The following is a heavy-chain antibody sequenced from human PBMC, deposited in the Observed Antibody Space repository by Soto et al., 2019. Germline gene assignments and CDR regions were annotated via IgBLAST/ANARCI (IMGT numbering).Heavy chain of an antibody. CDR3: ARVVKLMGYCSGGSCYSGRYFDY. V-gene: IGHV3-11*01. J-gene: IGHJ4*02. Sequence: PGGSLRLSCAASGFTFSDYYMSWIRQAPGKGLEWVSYISSSGSTIYYADSVKGRFTISRDNAKNSLYLQMNSLRAEDTAVYYCARVVKLMGYCSGGSCYSGRYFDYWGQGTLVTVSS. CDR1: GFTFSDYY. CDR2: ISSSGSTI. D-gene: IGHD2-15*01.